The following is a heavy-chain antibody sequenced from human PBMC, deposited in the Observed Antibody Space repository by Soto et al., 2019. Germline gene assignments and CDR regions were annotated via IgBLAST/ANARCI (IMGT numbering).Heavy chain of an antibody. CDR3: ARDNRKELWVEGLNAMDV. J-gene: IGHJ6*02. CDR2: ISGYNGRT. CDR1: GYTFSTYG. D-gene: IGHD3-10*01. V-gene: IGHV1-18*01. Sequence: QIQLVQSGPDVKKPGASVKVSCKASGYTFSTYGLSWVRQAPGQGLEWMGWISGYNGRTNYAQKFRGRVTLTTDTSASTAYMELRSRRPDDTAMYYCARDNRKELWVEGLNAMDVWGQGTTVTVSS.